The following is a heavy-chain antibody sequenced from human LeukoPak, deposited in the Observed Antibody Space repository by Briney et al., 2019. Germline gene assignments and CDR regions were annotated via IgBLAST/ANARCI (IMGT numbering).Heavy chain of an antibody. V-gene: IGHV3-33*01. CDR3: ARDPTARIAVPDY. J-gene: IGHJ4*02. D-gene: IGHD6-19*01. CDR2: IGYDGTNE. CDR1: GFTFSSYG. Sequence: GRSLRLSCAASGFTFSSYGMHWVRQAPGKGLEWVALIGYDGTNEYYADSVKGRFTISRDNSKNTLYLQMKSLRAEDTAVYYCARDPTARIAVPDYWGQGTLVTVSS.